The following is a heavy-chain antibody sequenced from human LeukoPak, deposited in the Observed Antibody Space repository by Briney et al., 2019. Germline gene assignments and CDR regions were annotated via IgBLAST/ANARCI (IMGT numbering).Heavy chain of an antibody. CDR3: ARDMVVPAAHSPFFDY. D-gene: IGHD2-2*01. CDR1: GFTFSSYS. J-gene: IGHJ4*01. V-gene: IGHV3-48*02. Sequence: GGSLRLSCADSGFTFSSYSMNWVRQAPGKGLEWVSYISSSSSTIYYADSVKGRFTISRDNAKNSLYLQMNSLRDEDTAVYYCARDMVVPAAHSPFFDYWGHGTLVTVSS. CDR2: ISSSSSTI.